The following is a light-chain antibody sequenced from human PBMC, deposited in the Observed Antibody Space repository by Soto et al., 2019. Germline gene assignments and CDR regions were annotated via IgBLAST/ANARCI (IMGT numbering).Light chain of an antibody. CDR3: ETWDSNTWV. CDR1: SGHSSYI. V-gene: IGLV4-60*02. Sequence: QPVLTQSSSASASLGSSVKLTCTLSSGHSSYIIAWHQQQPGKAPRYLMKLEGSGSYNKGSGVPDRFSGSSSGADRYLTISNLQFEYEADYYCETWDSNTWVFGGGTKVTVL. CDR2: LEGSGSY. J-gene: IGLJ3*02.